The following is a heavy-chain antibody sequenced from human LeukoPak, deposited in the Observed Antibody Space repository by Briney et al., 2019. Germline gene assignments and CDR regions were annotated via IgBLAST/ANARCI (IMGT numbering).Heavy chain of an antibody. D-gene: IGHD3-10*01. V-gene: IGHV3-74*01. CDR3: AKAGFTMVRGANDY. CDR1: GFTFSSYW. Sequence: GGSLRLSCAASGFTFSSYWMHWVRQAPGKGLVWVSRINSDGSSTSYADSVKGRFTISRDNAKNTLYLQMNSLRAEDTAVYYCAKAGFTMVRGANDYWGQGTLVTVSS. J-gene: IGHJ4*02. CDR2: INSDGSST.